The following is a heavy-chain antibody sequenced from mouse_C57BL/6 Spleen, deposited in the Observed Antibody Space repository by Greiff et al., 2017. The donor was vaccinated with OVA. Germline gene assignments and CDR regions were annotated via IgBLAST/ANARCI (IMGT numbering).Heavy chain of an antibody. CDR1: GFSFNTYA. Sequence: EVQLQQSGGGLVQPKGSLKLSCAASGFSFNTYAMNWVRQAPGKGLEWVARIRSKSNNYATYYADSVKDRFTISRDDSESMLYLQMNNLKTEDTAMYYCVRQNYYGSSYGAYWGQGTLVTVSA. CDR2: IRSKSNNYAT. V-gene: IGHV10-1*01. J-gene: IGHJ3*01. CDR3: VRQNYYGSSYGAY. D-gene: IGHD1-1*01.